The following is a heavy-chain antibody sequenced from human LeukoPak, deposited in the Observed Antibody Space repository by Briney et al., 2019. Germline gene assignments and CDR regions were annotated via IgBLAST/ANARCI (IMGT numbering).Heavy chain of an antibody. CDR1: GSTFSGSA. CDR3: TGDNFDSSVKFDY. J-gene: IGHJ4*02. CDR2: IRSKANNYAT. V-gene: IGHV3-73*01. Sequence: GGSLRLSCVVSGSTFSGSAVHWVRQASGKGLEWVGRIRSKANNYATAHAASVKGRFTISRDDSKNTAYLQMNSLKTEDTAVYYCTGDNFDSSVKFDYWGQGTLVTVSS. D-gene: IGHD3-22*01.